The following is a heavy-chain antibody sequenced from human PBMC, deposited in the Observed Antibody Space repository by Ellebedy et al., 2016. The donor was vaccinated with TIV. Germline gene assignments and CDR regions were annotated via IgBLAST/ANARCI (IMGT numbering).Heavy chain of an antibody. CDR2: ISGSGDTT. D-gene: IGHD1-26*01. Sequence: GESLKISCAASGFTFSPYAMAWVRQAPGKGLEWVSSISGSGDTTYSADSVKGRFTISRDNSKNTLYLQMNSLRVEDTAIYYCADDPWGVGPAFDIWGQGTMVTVSS. V-gene: IGHV3-23*01. J-gene: IGHJ3*02. CDR3: ADDPWGVGPAFDI. CDR1: GFTFSPYA.